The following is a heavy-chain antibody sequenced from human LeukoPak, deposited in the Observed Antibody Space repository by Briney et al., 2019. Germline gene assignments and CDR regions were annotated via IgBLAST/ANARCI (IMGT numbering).Heavy chain of an antibody. D-gene: IGHD2-15*01. Sequence: ASVKVSCKASGYTFTSYDINWVRQATGQGLEWMGWMNPNSGNTGYAQKFQGRVTMTRNTSISTAYMELSNLRSEDTAVYYCARRHPDCSGGSCYWFDPWGQGTLVTVSS. CDR1: GYTFTSYD. V-gene: IGHV1-8*01. CDR2: MNPNSGNT. J-gene: IGHJ5*02. CDR3: ARRHPDCSGGSCYWFDP.